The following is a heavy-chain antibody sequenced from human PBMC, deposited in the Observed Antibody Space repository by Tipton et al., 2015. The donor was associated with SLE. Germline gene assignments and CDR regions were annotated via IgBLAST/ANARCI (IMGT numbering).Heavy chain of an antibody. D-gene: IGHD3-10*01. V-gene: IGHV3-66*02. Sequence: SLRLSCAASGVTVGNNYMSWVRQAPGKGLEWVSAIYSVGTTSYVDSVKGRFTVSRDSSKNTLYLQMISLRREDTAVYYCARDRDYYGSGSPDYWGQGTLVTVSS. CDR1: GVTVGNNY. CDR2: IYSVGTT. CDR3: ARDRDYYGSGSPDY. J-gene: IGHJ4*02.